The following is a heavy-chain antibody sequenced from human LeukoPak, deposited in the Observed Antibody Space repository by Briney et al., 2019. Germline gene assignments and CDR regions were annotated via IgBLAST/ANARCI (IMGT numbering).Heavy chain of an antibody. CDR3: VRAMVAPYYFHY. CDR2: IYYSGST. CDR1: GGSISSYY. D-gene: IGHD2-15*01. Sequence: PSETLSLTCTDSGGSISSYYWSWIRQPPGKGLEWIGYIYYSGSTNYNPSLKSRVTISVDTSKNQFSLKLSSVTAADTAVYYCVRAMVAPYYFHYWGQGTLVTVSS. V-gene: IGHV4-59*12. J-gene: IGHJ4*02.